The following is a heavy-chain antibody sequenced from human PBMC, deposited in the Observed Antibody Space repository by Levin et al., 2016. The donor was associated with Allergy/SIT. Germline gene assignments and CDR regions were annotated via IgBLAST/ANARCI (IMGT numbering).Heavy chain of an antibody. Sequence: GESLKISCAASGFTVSSNYMSWVRQAPGKGLEWVSSISSSSSYIYYADSVKGRFTISRDNAKNSLYLQMNSLRAEDTAVYYCARDLLPDSRLDAFDIWGQGTMVTVSS. J-gene: IGHJ3*02. CDR3: ARDLLPDSRLDAFDI. CDR1: GFTVSSNY. CDR2: ISSSSSYI. V-gene: IGHV3-21*01.